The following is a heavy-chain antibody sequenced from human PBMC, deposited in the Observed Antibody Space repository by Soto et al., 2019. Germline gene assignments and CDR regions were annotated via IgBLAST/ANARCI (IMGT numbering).Heavy chain of an antibody. CDR1: GGSISSSSYY. CDR2: IYYSGST. D-gene: IGHD2-15*01. J-gene: IGHJ4*02. CDR3: ARHTPAIPISHH. V-gene: IGHV4-39*01. Sequence: QLQLQESGPGLVKPSETLSLTCTVSGGSISSSSYYWGWIRQPPGKGLEWIGSIYYSGSTYYNPSPQSRVTLTIDTSKIHFALSLISVTAADTAVYYCARHTPAIPISHHWGQGTLVTVSS.